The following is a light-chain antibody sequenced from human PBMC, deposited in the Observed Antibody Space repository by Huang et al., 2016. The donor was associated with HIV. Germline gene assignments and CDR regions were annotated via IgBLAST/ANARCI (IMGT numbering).Light chain of an antibody. V-gene: IGKV1-39*01. CDR3: QQSYRLPRT. Sequence: DIQMTQSPSSLSASVGDRVIITCRASQSVTKYLNWYQHMPGNAPKLLIYGASTLQGGVSSRFSGSGSGTEFTLSISSLQPEDAATYYCQQSYRLPRTFGQGTSLEI. CDR1: QSVTKY. J-gene: IGKJ2*02. CDR2: GAS.